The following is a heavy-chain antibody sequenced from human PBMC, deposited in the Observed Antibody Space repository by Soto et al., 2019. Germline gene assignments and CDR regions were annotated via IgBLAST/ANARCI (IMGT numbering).Heavy chain of an antibody. CDR1: GVSISSYY. CDR2: VYYSGGT. Sequence: QVQLQESGPGLVKPSETLSLTCTVSGVSISSYYWSWIRQSPGKGLEWIASVYYSGGTKYNPSLKSRVTMSADTSKNPFSLRLTSVIAADTAVYYCARDLTRENWFDPWGQGTLVTVSS. CDR3: ARDLTRENWFDP. V-gene: IGHV4-59*01. J-gene: IGHJ5*02. D-gene: IGHD2-2*01.